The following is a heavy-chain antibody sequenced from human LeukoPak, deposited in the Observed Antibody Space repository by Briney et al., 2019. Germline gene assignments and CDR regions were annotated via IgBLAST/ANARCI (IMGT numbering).Heavy chain of an antibody. Sequence: PGGSLRLSCAASGFTFSSYSMNWVRQAPGKGLEWVSSITSSSNYIYYGDSVKGRFTISRDNAKNSLFPQMNSLRPEDTAVYYCARTSYWFDPWGPGTLVTVSS. CDR3: ARTSYWFDP. CDR1: GFTFSSYS. J-gene: IGHJ5*02. V-gene: IGHV3-21*01. CDR2: ITSSSNYI.